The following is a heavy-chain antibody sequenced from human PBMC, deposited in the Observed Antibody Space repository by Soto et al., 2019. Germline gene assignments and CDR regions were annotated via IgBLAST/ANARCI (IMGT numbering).Heavy chain of an antibody. CDR3: ARIRGYCSGGSCYFFYYAMDV. J-gene: IGHJ6*02. CDR1: GFSLTDSDVG. Sequence: QVTLKESGPALVNPTETLTLTCTVSGFSLTDSDVGVSWIRQPPGKALEGLAHILSNDEEVYSSSLTSRLTISKDNSQNQLVLTMSNMVPVDTATYYCARIRGYCSGGSCYFFYYAMDVWGQGTTVTVAS. CDR2: ILSNDEE. V-gene: IGHV2-26*01. D-gene: IGHD2-15*01.